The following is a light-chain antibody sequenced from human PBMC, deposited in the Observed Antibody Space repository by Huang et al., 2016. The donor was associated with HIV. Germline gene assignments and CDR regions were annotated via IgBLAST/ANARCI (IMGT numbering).Light chain of an antibody. J-gene: IGKJ1*01. CDR1: QSVLSSSTNKNY. CDR2: WAS. V-gene: IGKV4-1*01. Sequence: DIVVTQSPDSLAVSLGETASLPCLPRQSVLSSSTNKNYLAWFQQNAGQPPKLLIFWASTWEAGVSDRITGSGSGTQVTLTISNVRTEDVAIYYCQQYYNSPQTFGPGTRVEI. CDR3: QQYYNSPQT.